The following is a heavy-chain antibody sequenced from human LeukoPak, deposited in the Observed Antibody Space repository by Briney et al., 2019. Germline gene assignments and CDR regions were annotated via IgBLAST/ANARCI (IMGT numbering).Heavy chain of an antibody. CDR3: ARDGPYYYDEDY. J-gene: IGHJ4*02. CDR2: ISSSSSYI. V-gene: IGHV3-21*01. D-gene: IGHD3-22*01. CDR1: GFTFSSYS. Sequence: GGSLRLSCAASGFTFSSYSMNWVRQAPGKGLEWVSSISSSSSYIYYAGSVKGRFTISRDNAKNSLYLQMNSLRAEDTAVYYCARDGPYYYDEDYWGQGTLVTVSS.